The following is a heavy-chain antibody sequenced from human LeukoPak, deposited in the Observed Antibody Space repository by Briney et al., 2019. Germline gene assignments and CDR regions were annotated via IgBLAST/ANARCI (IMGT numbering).Heavy chain of an antibody. CDR1: GGTFSSYA. J-gene: IGHJ5*02. V-gene: IGHV1-69*05. D-gene: IGHD3-3*01. Sequence: AVKVSCKASGGTFSSYAISWVRQAPGQGLEWMGGIIPIFGTANYAQKRQGRVTITTDPSRSPAYTELSSLRSEDTAVYYCARGDFWSGYYGGFDPWGQGTLVTVSS. CDR3: ARGDFWSGYYGGFDP. CDR2: IIPIFGTA.